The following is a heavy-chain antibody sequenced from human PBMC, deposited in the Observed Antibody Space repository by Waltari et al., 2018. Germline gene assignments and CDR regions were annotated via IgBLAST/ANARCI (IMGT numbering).Heavy chain of an antibody. CDR1: DYSLRIGSF. Sequence: VHLQASGPGLVKPSETLSLTGGVSDYSLRIGSFWGWIRQPPGKGLEWIGSWYRSRSTYYNPSLQSRVTISADTSKNQFSLNLTSVTAADTAVYYCARVSSSWYLGDYFYYGVDVWGQGATVTVSS. J-gene: IGHJ6*01. V-gene: IGHV4-38-2*01. CDR3: ARVSSSWYLGDYFYYGVDV. D-gene: IGHD6-13*01. CDR2: WYRSRST.